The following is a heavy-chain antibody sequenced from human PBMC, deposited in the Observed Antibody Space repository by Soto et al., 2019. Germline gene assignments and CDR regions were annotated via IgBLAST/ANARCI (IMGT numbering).Heavy chain of an antibody. CDR1: GGTFSSYA. J-gene: IGHJ6*02. V-gene: IGHV1-69*13. CDR2: IIPIFGTA. CDR3: ASREYYDFWSGYYRARGNYYYYYGMDV. Sequence: SVKVSCKASGGTFSSYAISWVRQAPGQGLEWMGGIIPIFGTANYAQKFQGRVTITADESTSTAYMELSSLRSEDTAVYYCASREYYDFWSGYYRARGNYYYYYGMDVWGQGTTVTVSS. D-gene: IGHD3-3*01.